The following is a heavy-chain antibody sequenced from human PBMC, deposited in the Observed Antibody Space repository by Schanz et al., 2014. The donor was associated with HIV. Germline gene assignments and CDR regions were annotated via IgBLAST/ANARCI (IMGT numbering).Heavy chain of an antibody. CDR1: GFTFSNYA. J-gene: IGHJ6*02. CDR3: AKEGYGEGYYGMDV. V-gene: IGHV3-30-3*01. Sequence: QVQLVESGGGVVQPGRSLRLSCAASGFTFSNYAMHWVRQAPGKGLEWVAGISYDGSTKYYADSVKGRFTVSRDNSKNTLYLQMNSLRAEDTAVYYCAKEGYGEGYYGMDVWGQGTTVTVSS. D-gene: IGHD4-17*01. CDR2: ISYDGSTK.